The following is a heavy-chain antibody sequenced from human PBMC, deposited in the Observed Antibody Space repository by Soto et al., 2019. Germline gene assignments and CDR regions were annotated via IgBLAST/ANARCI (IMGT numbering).Heavy chain of an antibody. D-gene: IGHD2-15*01. CDR1: GYTFTNYG. J-gene: IGHJ4*02. CDR2: ISPNSGST. Sequence: GASVKVSCKTSGYTFTNYGISWLRQAPGQGLEWMGIISPNSGSTSYAQKFQGRVAMTRDTSTSTVYMELSSLIFEDTAVYYCARARTVAANDYWGQGTLVTVSS. CDR3: ARARTVAANDY. V-gene: IGHV1-46*03.